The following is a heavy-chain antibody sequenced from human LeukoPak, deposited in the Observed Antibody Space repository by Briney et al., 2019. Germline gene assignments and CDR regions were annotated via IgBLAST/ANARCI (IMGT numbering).Heavy chain of an antibody. CDR1: GGSISSYY. D-gene: IGHD2-15*01. Sequence: SETLSLTCTVSGGSISSYYWSWIRQPPGKGLEWIGYMDNSGSTNYNPSLKSRVTISVDTSKNQFSLKLSSVTAADTAVYYCARHRGSGHHYFDPWGQGTLVTVYS. J-gene: IGHJ4*02. V-gene: IGHV4-59*08. CDR3: ARHRGSGHHYFDP. CDR2: MDNSGST.